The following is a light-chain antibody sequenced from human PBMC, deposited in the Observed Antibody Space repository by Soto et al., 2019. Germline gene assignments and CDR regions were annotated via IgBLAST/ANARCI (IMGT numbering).Light chain of an antibody. Sequence: DIQMTQSPSSLSASVGDRVTITCRASQSIRNYVNWYQQKPGKAPKFLIYVASTFQSGVPSRFSGSGSGTEFTLTISSLQAEDFATYYCQLSYSTPYSFGPGTKLEIK. V-gene: IGKV1-39*01. J-gene: IGKJ2*01. CDR1: QSIRNY. CDR3: QLSYSTPYS. CDR2: VAS.